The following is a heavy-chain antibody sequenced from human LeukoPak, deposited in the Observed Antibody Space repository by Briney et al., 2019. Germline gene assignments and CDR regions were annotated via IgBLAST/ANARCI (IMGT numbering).Heavy chain of an antibody. J-gene: IGHJ4*02. CDR2: ISWDGGST. D-gene: IGHD2-15*01. CDR1: GFTFDDYA. V-gene: IGHV3-43D*03. Sequence: GGSLRLSCAASGFTFDDYAMHWVRQAPGKGLEWVSLISWDGGSTYYADSVKGRFTISRDNSKDSLYLQMNSLRAEDTALYYCAKEGYRGCSGGSCGPFDYWGQGTLVTVSS. CDR3: AKEGYRGCSGGSCGPFDY.